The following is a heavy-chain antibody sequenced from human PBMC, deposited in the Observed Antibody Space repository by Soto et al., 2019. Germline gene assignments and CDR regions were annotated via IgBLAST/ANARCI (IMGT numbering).Heavy chain of an antibody. CDR2: IYWDGAQ. D-gene: IGHD3-3*01. CDR1: GFSLTTRGVG. V-gene: IGHV2-5*02. Sequence: QITLNESGPTQVKPRQTLTLTCTFSGFSLTTRGVGVGWIRQSPGRAPEWLALIYWDGAQRYSPSLKSRLTITKDTSKNQVVLTMAALNPADTATYYCAHRVLRTVFGLVTTPAIYFDCWGQGTPVAVSS. J-gene: IGHJ4*02. CDR3: AHRVLRTVFGLVTTPAIYFDC.